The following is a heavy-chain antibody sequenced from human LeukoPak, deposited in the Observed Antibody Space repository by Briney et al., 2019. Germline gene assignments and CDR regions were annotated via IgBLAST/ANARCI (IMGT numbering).Heavy chain of an antibody. J-gene: IGHJ4*02. Sequence: GGSLRLSCAASGFTFSSYTMNWVRQPPGKGLEWVSNIGTSSTTIYYADSVKGRFTISRDNAKNSLYLQMNSLRADDTAVYYCARDLAYNTFDYWGQGTLVTVSS. CDR1: GFTFSSYT. CDR3: ARDLAYNTFDY. V-gene: IGHV3-48*01. D-gene: IGHD1-14*01. CDR2: IGTSSTTI.